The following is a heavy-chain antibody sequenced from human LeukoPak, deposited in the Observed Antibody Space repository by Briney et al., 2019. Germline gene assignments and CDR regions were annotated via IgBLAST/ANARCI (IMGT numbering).Heavy chain of an antibody. J-gene: IGHJ4*02. D-gene: IGHD4-17*01. CDR3: ATAYRGTVTNPHDY. V-gene: IGHV1-24*01. Sequence: ASVKVSCKVSGYTLTELSMHWVRQAPGKGLEWMGGFDPEDGETIYAQKFQGRVTMTEDTSTDTAYMELSSLRSEDTAVYYCATAYRGTVTNPHDYWGQGTLVTVSS. CDR2: FDPEDGET. CDR1: GYTLTELS.